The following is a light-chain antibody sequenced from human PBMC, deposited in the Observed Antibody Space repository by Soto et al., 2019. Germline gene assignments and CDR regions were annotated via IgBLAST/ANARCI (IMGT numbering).Light chain of an antibody. CDR2: GAS. Sequence: DIQMTQSPSSLSASVGDRVTITCRASQNVNSYLNWYQQKPGKAPKLLIYGASHLQSGVSSRFSGSGSVTDFTLTINTLQPEDFATYYCQQTFLVPPNTFGQGTKVEIK. J-gene: IGKJ2*01. CDR3: QQTFLVPPNT. CDR1: QNVNSY. V-gene: IGKV1-39*01.